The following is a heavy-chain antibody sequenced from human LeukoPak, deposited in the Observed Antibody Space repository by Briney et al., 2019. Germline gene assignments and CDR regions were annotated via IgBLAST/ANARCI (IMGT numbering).Heavy chain of an antibody. J-gene: IGHJ4*02. D-gene: IGHD6-6*01. Sequence: GGSLRLSCAASGLSSTTYALSWVRQAPGKGLEWVSAIRLRGGRTYYADSVQGRFTVSTDFSRNTLYLQMNDLRAEDTAVYYCTRDRDVPRDHFDYWGQGALVTVSS. CDR1: GLSSTTYA. V-gene: IGHV3-23*01. CDR3: TRDRDVPRDHFDY. CDR2: IRLRGGRT.